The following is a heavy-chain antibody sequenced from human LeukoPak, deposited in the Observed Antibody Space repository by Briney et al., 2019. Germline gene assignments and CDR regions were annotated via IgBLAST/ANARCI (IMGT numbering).Heavy chain of an antibody. V-gene: IGHV3-9*01. CDR3: AKGADGSGIHWFDP. J-gene: IGHJ5*02. D-gene: IGHD3-10*01. CDR1: GFTFDDYA. CDR2: ISRNSGSI. Sequence: GGSLRLSCAASGFTFDDYAMHWVRQAPGKGLEWVSGISRNSGSIGYADSVKGRFTISRDNAKNSLYLQMNSLRAEDTALYYCAKGADGSGIHWFDPWGQGTLVTVSS.